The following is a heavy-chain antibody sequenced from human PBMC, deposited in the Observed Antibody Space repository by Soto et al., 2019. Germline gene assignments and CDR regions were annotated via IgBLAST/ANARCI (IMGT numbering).Heavy chain of an antibody. Sequence: SETLSLTCTVSGGSITTHTHYWAWIRQTPGEGLEWTATIHHGGTTYYNPSLESRVTISVDTSKNQFALKLSSVTAADTAVYYGARLRFDFWAFDIWGQGTKVTVSS. D-gene: IGHD3-3*01. CDR1: GGSITTHTHY. J-gene: IGHJ3*02. CDR3: ARLRFDFWAFDI. V-gene: IGHV4-39*01. CDR2: IHHGGTT.